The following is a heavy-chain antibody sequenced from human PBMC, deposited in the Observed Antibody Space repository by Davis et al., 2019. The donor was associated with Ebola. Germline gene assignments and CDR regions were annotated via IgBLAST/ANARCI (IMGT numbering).Heavy chain of an antibody. CDR1: GGSFSGYY. V-gene: IGHV4-34*01. Sequence: SETLSLTCAVYGGSFSGYYWSWIRQPPGKGLEWIGEINHSGSTNYNPSLKSRVTISVDKSKNQFSLKLSSVTAADTAVYYCARVRYSSGWYHNWFDPWGQGTLVTVSS. D-gene: IGHD6-19*01. CDR3: ARVRYSSGWYHNWFDP. CDR2: INHSGST. J-gene: IGHJ5*02.